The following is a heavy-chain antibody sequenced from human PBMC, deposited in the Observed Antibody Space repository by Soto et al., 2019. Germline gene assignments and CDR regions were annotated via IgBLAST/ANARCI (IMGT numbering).Heavy chain of an antibody. CDR3: ARDLRGYSRYDYLDY. D-gene: IGHD5-12*01. Sequence: SETLSLTCTVSGGSISSGGYYWSWIRQHPGKGLEWIGYIYYSGSTYYNPALKSRVTISVDTSKNQFSLKLSSVTAADTAVYYCARDLRGYSRYDYLDYWGQGIPVTVSS. CDR2: IYYSGST. V-gene: IGHV4-31*03. J-gene: IGHJ4*02. CDR1: GGSISSGGYY.